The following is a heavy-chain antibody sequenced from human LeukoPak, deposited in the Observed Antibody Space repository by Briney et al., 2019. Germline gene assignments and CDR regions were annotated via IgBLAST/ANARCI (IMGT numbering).Heavy chain of an antibody. Sequence: ASVKVSCKASGYTFTSYGISWVRQAPGQGLEWMGWISANNGDTDYPPKLQDRVTMTTDTYTSTAYMELRSLRSDDTAMYYCARESHETREDYWGQGTLATVSS. D-gene: IGHD1-1*01. CDR1: GYTFTSYG. J-gene: IGHJ4*02. CDR3: ARESHETREDY. V-gene: IGHV1-18*01. CDR2: ISANNGDT.